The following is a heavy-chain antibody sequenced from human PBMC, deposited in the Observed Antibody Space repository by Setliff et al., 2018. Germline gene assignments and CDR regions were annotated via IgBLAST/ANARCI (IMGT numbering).Heavy chain of an antibody. CDR2: IYHSGST. V-gene: IGHV4-4*02. D-gene: IGHD6-6*01. CDR3: ALEYSNSSPTVYYHMDV. J-gene: IGHJ6*03. Sequence: SETLSLTCAVSGDSISSSNWWNWVRQPPGKGLEWIGEIYHSGSTYYSPSLKSRVTISVDTSKNQFSLKLSSVTAADTAVYYCALEYSNSSPTVYYHMDVWGKGTTVTVSS. CDR1: GDSISSSNW.